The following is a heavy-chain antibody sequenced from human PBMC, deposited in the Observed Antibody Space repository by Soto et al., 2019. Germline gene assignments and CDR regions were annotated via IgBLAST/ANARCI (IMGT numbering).Heavy chain of an antibody. CDR2: ISYDGSIK. J-gene: IGHJ5*02. CDR1: GFTFSSYA. Sequence: QVQLVESGGGVVQPGRSLRLSCAASGFTFSSYAMHWVRQAPGKGLEWVAIISYDGSIKYYADSVKGLFTISRDNSKNTLYLQMNSLRAEDTAVYYCARYSNQGWFDPWGQGTLVTVSS. CDR3: ARYSNQGWFDP. V-gene: IGHV3-30-3*01. D-gene: IGHD4-4*01.